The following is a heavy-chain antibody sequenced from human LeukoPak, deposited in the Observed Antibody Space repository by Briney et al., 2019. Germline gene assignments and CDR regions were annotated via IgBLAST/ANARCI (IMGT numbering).Heavy chain of an antibody. V-gene: IGHV2-5*02. Sequence: SGPTLVNPTQTLMLTCTFSGFSLSTSGVGVGWIRQPPGKALEWLALIYWDDDKRYSPSLKSRLTITKDTSKNQVVLTMTNMDPVDTATYYCAHFMVQWLATYYFDYWGQGTLVTVSS. J-gene: IGHJ4*02. CDR1: GFSLSTSGVG. CDR2: IYWDDDK. CDR3: AHFMVQWLATYYFDY. D-gene: IGHD6-19*01.